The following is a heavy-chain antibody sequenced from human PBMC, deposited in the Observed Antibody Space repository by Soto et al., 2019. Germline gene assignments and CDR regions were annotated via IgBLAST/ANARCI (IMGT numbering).Heavy chain of an antibody. V-gene: IGHV4-39*01. CDR3: LRVVEAATRHTDSDS. CDR2: FYDSWGA. J-gene: IGHJ4*02. D-gene: IGHD2-15*01. Sequence: ENLSLTFDPSGGSIANSHSLSGGCRHPTVKGLEFIGSFYDSWGAYYSQSLKSRVTVSVDTSKNQLSLRVNSLTAADTAVYYCLRVVEAATRHTDSDSWGQGSLVTVTS. CDR1: GGSIANSHSL.